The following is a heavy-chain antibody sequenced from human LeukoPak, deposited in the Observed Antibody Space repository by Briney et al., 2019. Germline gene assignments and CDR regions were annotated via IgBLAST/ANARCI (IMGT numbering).Heavy chain of an antibody. J-gene: IGHJ4*02. CDR3: ARHEAQDFDY. Sequence: SETLSLTGTVSGGSISSSNYYWGWIRQPPGKGLERTGSIYYSGTTYYNSSLKSRVIISVDTSKNQFSLKLTSVTATDTAVYYCARHEAQDFDYWGQGTLVTVSS. CDR2: IYYSGTT. V-gene: IGHV4-39*01. CDR1: GGSISSSNYY.